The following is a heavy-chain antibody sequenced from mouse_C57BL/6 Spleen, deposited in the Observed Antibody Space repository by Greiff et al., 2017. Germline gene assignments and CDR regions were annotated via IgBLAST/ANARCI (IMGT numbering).Heavy chain of an antibody. CDR2: IYPGDGDT. V-gene: IGHV1-80*01. J-gene: IGHJ4*01. CDR3: ARRLPITVVSPYAMED. D-gene: IGHD1-1*01. CDR1: GYAFSGYW. Sequence: QVQLQQSGAELVKPGASVKISCKASGYAFSGYWMNWVKQRPGKGLEWIGQIYPGDGDTNYNGKFKGKATLTAEKSSSTAYMQLSSLTSEDSAVYFCARRLPITVVSPYAMEDSGHAATVTAAS.